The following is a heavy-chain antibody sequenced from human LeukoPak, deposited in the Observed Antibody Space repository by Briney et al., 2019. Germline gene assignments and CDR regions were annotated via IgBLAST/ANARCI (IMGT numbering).Heavy chain of an antibody. Sequence: SETLSLTCAVSGYSISSGYYWGWIRQPPGKGLEWIGSIYHSGSTYYNPSLKSRVTISVDTSKNQFSLKLSSVIAADTAVYYCARQEYYYDSSGSYFDYWGQGTLVTVSS. J-gene: IGHJ4*02. CDR1: GYSISSGYY. D-gene: IGHD3-22*01. CDR2: IYHSGST. V-gene: IGHV4-38-2*01. CDR3: ARQEYYYDSSGSYFDY.